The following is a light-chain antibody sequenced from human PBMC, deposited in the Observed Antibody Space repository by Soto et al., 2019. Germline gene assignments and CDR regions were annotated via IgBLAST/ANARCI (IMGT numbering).Light chain of an antibody. CDR2: GNS. CDR3: QSYDSSLSAVV. CDR1: SSNMGADYD. Sequence: QSVLTQPPSVSGAPGQRVTISCTGSSSNMGADYDVHWYQQLPGTAPKLLIYGNSNRPSGVPDRFSGSKSGTSASLAITGLQAEDEADYYCQSYDSSLSAVVFGGGSKLTVL. J-gene: IGLJ3*02. V-gene: IGLV1-40*01.